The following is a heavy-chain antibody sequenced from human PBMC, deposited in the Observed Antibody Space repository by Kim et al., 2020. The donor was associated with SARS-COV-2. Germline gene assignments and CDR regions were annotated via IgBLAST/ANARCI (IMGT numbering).Heavy chain of an antibody. V-gene: IGHV3-74*01. Sequence: TAYADSVKCRFTITRSNAKNTVSLQMSRLRADDTAVYYCARAGSGGSFPTWGQGTLATVSS. CDR3: ARAGSGGSFPT. J-gene: IGHJ5*02. D-gene: IGHD2-15*01. CDR2: T.